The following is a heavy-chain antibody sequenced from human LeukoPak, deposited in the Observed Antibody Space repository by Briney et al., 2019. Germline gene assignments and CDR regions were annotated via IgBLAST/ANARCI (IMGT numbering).Heavy chain of an antibody. D-gene: IGHD2-15*01. CDR2: ISGSGDST. Sequence: GGSLRLSCAASGFTFSTYAMSWVRQAPGKGLEWVSAISGSGDSTYYGDSVKGRFTISRDNSKNTLYLKMNSLRAEDTAVYYCAKTPTTSTPQDAFDIWGQGTMVTVSS. CDR3: AKTPTTSTPQDAFDI. J-gene: IGHJ3*02. V-gene: IGHV3-23*01. CDR1: GFTFSTYA.